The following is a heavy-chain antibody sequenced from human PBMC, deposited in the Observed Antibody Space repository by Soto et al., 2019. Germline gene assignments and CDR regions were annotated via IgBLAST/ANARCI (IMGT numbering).Heavy chain of an antibody. J-gene: IGHJ3*02. CDR1: GFTFSSSA. D-gene: IGHD3-10*01. CDR2: ISGSGGSP. CDR3: ALDYYGSGSYPNDAFDI. V-gene: IGHV3-23*01. Sequence: EVQLLESGGGLVQHGGSLRLSCAASGFTFSSSAMSWVRQAPGKRLDWVSAISGSGGSPYYADSVKGRLTISRDNYKKTLYLQMNSLRAEDTAVYYCALDYYGSGSYPNDAFDIWGQGTMVTVSS.